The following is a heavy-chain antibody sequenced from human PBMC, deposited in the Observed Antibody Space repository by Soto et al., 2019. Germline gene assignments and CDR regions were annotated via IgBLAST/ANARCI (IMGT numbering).Heavy chain of an antibody. V-gene: IGHV4-4*07. CDR1: GGSISSYY. CDR3: ARVGYYDSSEFFDY. D-gene: IGHD3-22*01. Sequence: SETLSLTCTVSGGSISSYYWSWIRQPAGKGLEWIGRIYTSGSTNYNPSLKSRVTMSADTSKNQFSLKLSSVTAADTAVYYCARVGYYDSSEFFDYWGQGTLVNVSS. J-gene: IGHJ4*02. CDR2: IYTSGST.